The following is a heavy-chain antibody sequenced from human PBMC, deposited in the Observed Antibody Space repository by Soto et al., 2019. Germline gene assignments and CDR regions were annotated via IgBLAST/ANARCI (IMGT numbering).Heavy chain of an antibody. J-gene: IGHJ4*02. D-gene: IGHD4-17*01. Sequence: ESVGGVVQPGRSLRLSCAASGFTFSSYGMHWVRQAPGKGLESVASIWDDVRDKFYADSVKGRFTISRDNSKNTLYLEMNSLRAEDTALYYCARDRRFGDYYFDSWGQGTLVTVSS. V-gene: IGHV3-33*01. CDR2: IWDDVRDK. CDR1: GFTFSSYG. CDR3: ARDRRFGDYYFDS.